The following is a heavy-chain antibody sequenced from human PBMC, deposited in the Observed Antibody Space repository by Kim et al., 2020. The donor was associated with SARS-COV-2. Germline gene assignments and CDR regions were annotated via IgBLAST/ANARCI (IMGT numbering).Heavy chain of an antibody. J-gene: IGHJ6*02. D-gene: IGHD6-6*01. CDR1: GFTFSGSA. V-gene: IGHV3-73*01. CDR3: THLFEGYMQLVQVYYGMDV. Sequence: GGSLRLSCAASGFTFSGSAMHWVRQASGKGLEWVGRIRSKANSYATAYAASVKGRFTISRDDSKNTAYLQMNSLKTEDTAVYYCTHLFEGYMQLVQVYYGMDVWGQGTTVTVSS. CDR2: IRSKANSYAT.